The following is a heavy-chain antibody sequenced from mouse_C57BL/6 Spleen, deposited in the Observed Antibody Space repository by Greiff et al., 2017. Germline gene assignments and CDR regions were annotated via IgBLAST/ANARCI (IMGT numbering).Heavy chain of an antibody. Sequence: EVKVVESGGDLVKPGGSLKLSCAASGFTFSSYGMSWVRQTTDKRLEWVATISRGGSYTYYPDSVKGRSTISSANAKNTLYLHMSSLKSEDTARYYCAGGSSYADYWGQGTTLTVSS. D-gene: IGHD1-1*01. CDR1: GFTFSSYG. J-gene: IGHJ2*01. CDR3: AGGSSYADY. CDR2: ISRGGSYT. V-gene: IGHV5-6*01.